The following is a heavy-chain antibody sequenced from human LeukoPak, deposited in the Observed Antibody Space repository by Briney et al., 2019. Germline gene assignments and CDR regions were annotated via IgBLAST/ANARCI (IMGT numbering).Heavy chain of an antibody. D-gene: IGHD4-11*01. CDR3: ARDAQRGFDYSNSLQY. CDR1: GFTFSHYA. CDR2: IWSDATNR. V-gene: IGHV3-33*01. J-gene: IGHJ4*02. Sequence: AGGSLRLSCEASGFTFSHYAMHWVRQAPGKGLEWVAVIWSDATNRYYADFVKGRFSIYRDDSQKRVFLQTNSLRAEDTAVYYCARDAQRGFDYSNSLQYWGQGALVTVAS.